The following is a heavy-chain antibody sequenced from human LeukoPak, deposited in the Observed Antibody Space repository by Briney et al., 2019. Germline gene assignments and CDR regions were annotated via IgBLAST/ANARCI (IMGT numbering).Heavy chain of an antibody. D-gene: IGHD2-15*01. J-gene: IGHJ4*02. V-gene: IGHV4-59*13. CDR1: GGSISYYY. CDR3: ARKGGPFDY. Sequence: PSETLSLTCTVSGGSISYYYWSWIRQSPGKGLEWIGYIYYNGSTNYNPSLKSRVTISVDMSKNQFSLKVTSVTAADTAIYYCARKGGPFDYWGQGTLVTVSS. CDR2: IYYNGST.